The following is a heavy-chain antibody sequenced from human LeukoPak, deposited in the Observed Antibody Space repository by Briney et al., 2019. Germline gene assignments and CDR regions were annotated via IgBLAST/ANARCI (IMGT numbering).Heavy chain of an antibody. Sequence: GESLKISCKGSGYSLTSYWIGWVRQMPGKGLEWVVIIYPGDSDARYSPSFQGQVTISADKSISTAYLQWSSLKASDTAMYYCAREYSSSWPYRAVGRKSTTVSVSS. V-gene: IGHV5-51*01. J-gene: IGHJ6*03. D-gene: IGHD6-13*01. CDR2: IYPGDSDA. CDR1: GYSLTSYW. CDR3: AREYSSSWPYRAV.